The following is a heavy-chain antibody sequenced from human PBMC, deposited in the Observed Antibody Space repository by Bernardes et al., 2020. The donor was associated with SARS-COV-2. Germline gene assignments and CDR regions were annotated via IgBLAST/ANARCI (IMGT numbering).Heavy chain of an antibody. J-gene: IGHJ6*02. D-gene: IGHD6-13*01. Sequence: GGSLRLSCAASGSTFSNYAMSWVRQAPGKGLEWVSDISGPGRTYYADSVRGRFTISRDNSKNTLYLEMNSLRVEDTAVYYCAKELAYGSSWRDYSYYFGMDVWGQGTTVTVSS. CDR3: AKELAYGSSWRDYSYYFGMDV. V-gene: IGHV3-23*01. CDR1: GSTFSNYA. CDR2: ISGPGRT.